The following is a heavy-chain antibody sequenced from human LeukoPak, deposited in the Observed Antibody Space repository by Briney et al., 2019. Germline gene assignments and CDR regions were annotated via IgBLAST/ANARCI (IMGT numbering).Heavy chain of an antibody. V-gene: IGHV3-21*01. CDR3: ATPARTVVAADDY. CDR1: GFTFSSYS. D-gene: IGHD2-15*01. Sequence: GGSLRLSCAASGFTFSSYSMNWVRQAPGKGLEWVSSISSSSSYIYYADPVKGRFTISRDNAKNSLYLQMNSLRAEDTAVYYCATPARTVVAADDYWGQGTLVTVSS. J-gene: IGHJ4*02. CDR2: ISSSSSYI.